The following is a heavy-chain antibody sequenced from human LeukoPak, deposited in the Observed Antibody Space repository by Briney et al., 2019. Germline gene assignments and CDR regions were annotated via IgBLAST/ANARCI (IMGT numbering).Heavy chain of an antibody. CDR2: ISTDGNIQ. Sequence: GGFLRLSCAASGLTFSIYGMHWVRQTPGKGLEWVAVISTDGNIQFHADSVKGRFTVSRDNSNNTLYLQMNSLRIEDTAVYFCARATHASNWFSFDTWGQGTLVTVSS. CDR3: ARATHASNWFSFDT. CDR1: GLTFSIYG. D-gene: IGHD4-11*01. J-gene: IGHJ4*02. V-gene: IGHV3-30-3*01.